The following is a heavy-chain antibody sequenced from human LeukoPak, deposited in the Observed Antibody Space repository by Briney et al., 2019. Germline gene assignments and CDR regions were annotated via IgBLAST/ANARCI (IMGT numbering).Heavy chain of an antibody. J-gene: IGHJ4*02. Sequence: GGSLRLSCAASGFTFSSYWMSWVRQAPGKGLEWVAHIKQDGSEKYYVDSVKGRFTISRDNSKNALFLQMNSLRVEDTAVYYCARAAGSGSYYRGVLDYWGQGTLVTVSS. D-gene: IGHD3-10*01. V-gene: IGHV3-7*01. CDR1: GFTFSSYW. CDR2: IKQDGSEK. CDR3: ARAAGSGSYYRGVLDY.